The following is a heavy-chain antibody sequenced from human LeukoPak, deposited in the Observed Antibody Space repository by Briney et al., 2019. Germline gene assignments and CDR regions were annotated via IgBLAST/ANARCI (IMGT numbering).Heavy chain of an antibody. D-gene: IGHD3-10*01. V-gene: IGHV3-66*01. J-gene: IGHJ6*02. CDR1: GFTVSTNY. CDR3: ARDMWGSGSYYQPAYYGMDV. CDR2: IYSGGST. Sequence: GGSLRLSCAASGFTVSTNYMSWVRQAPGKGLEWVSLIYSGGSTYYADSVKGRFTISRDNSKNTLYLQMSSLRAEDTAVYYCARDMWGSGSYYQPAYYGMDVWGQGTTVTVSS.